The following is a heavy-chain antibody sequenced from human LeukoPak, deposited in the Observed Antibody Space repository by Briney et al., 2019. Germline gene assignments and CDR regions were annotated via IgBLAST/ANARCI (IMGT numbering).Heavy chain of an antibody. Sequence: GESLKISCKGSGYTFINYWIGWVRQMPGKGLEWMGIICPGDSDTRYSPSFQGQVTFSADKSVSTAYLQWSSLKASDTAMYYCARPPYGSGSYDAFDIWGQGTMVIVSS. J-gene: IGHJ3*02. CDR3: ARPPYGSGSYDAFDI. CDR2: ICPGDSDT. CDR1: GYTFINYW. D-gene: IGHD3-10*01. V-gene: IGHV5-51*01.